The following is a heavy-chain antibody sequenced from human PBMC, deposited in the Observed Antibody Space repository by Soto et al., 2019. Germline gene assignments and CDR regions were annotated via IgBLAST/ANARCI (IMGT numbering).Heavy chain of an antibody. CDR3: ARDHLYCSGGPDYYYYGMDV. V-gene: IGHV1-46*01. Sequence: GASVKVSCKASGYTFTSYYMHWVRQAPGQGLEWMGIINPSGGSTSYAQKFQGRVTMTRDTSTSTVYMELSSLRSEDTAVYYCARDHLYCSGGPDYYYYGMDVWGQGTTVTVSS. CDR1: GYTFTSYY. CDR2: INPSGGST. D-gene: IGHD2-15*01. J-gene: IGHJ6*02.